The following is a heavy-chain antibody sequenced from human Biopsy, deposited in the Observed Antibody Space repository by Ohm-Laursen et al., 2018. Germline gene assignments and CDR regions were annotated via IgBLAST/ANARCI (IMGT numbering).Heavy chain of an antibody. CDR1: GDSVSSGSFY. D-gene: IGHD6-19*01. J-gene: IGHJ4*02. Sequence: GTLSLTCTVSGDSVSSGSFYRTWIQQPPGQGLEYIGYIYDRGSTANYNPSLESRVTMSVDMPKNQFSLKLSSVTAADTAIYYCARGMRSSGWPYFDSWGQGTLVTVSS. CDR2: IYDRGSTA. CDR3: ARGMRSSGWPYFDS. V-gene: IGHV4-61*01.